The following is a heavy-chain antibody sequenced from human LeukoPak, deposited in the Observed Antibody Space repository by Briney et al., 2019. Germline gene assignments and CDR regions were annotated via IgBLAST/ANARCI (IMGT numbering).Heavy chain of an antibody. D-gene: IGHD1-26*01. J-gene: IGHJ4*02. CDR3: ARAGIVGALDY. Sequence: GGSLRLSCAASGFTFSSYGMHWVRQAPGKGLEWVAVIWYDGSNKYYADSVKGRFTISRVNSKNTLYLQMNSLRAEDTAVYYCARAGIVGALDYWGQGTLVTVSS. V-gene: IGHV3-33*01. CDR2: IWYDGSNK. CDR1: GFTFSSYG.